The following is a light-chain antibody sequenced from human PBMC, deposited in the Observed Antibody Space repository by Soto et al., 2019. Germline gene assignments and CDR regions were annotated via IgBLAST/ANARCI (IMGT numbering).Light chain of an antibody. V-gene: IGLV2-14*01. Sequence: QSALAQPASVSGSPGQSITISCTGTSSDVSTYNYVSWYQQHPGKAPKLMIYEVNNRPSGVSNRFSGSKSGNTASLTISGLQAEDEADYYCCSYTSSSTDVFGTGIKVTVL. CDR1: SSDVSTYNY. CDR3: CSYTSSSTDV. CDR2: EVN. J-gene: IGLJ1*01.